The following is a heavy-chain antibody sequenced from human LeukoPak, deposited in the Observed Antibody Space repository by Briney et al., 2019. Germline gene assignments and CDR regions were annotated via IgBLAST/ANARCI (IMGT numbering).Heavy chain of an antibody. CDR2: ISGSGGST. CDR3: ARGHGWFDP. Sequence: GGSLRLSCAASGFTFSSYAMSWVRQAPGKGLEWVSTISGSGGSTYYADSVRGRFTISRDNSKNTLYLQMSSLRVEDTAVYYCARGHGWFDPWGQGTLVTVSS. CDR1: GFTFSSYA. J-gene: IGHJ5*02. V-gene: IGHV3-23*01.